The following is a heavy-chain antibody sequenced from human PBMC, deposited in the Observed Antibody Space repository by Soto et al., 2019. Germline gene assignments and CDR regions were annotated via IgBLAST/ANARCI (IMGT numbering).Heavy chain of an antibody. CDR1: GGTFSSYA. V-gene: IGHV1-69*13. CDR3: ARAHEGGYSSSWYFDY. CDR2: IIPIFGTA. Sequence: SVKVSCKASGGTFSSYAISWVRQAPGQGLEWMGGIIPIFGTANYAQKFQGRVTITADESTSTAYMELSSLRSEDTAVYYCARAHEGGYSSSWYFDYWGQGALVTVSS. D-gene: IGHD6-13*01. J-gene: IGHJ4*02.